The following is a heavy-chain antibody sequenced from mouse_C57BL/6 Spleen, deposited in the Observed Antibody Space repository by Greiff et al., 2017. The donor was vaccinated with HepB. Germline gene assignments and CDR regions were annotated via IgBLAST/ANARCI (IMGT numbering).Heavy chain of an antibody. CDR3: ARRGSSGYNYAMDY. Sequence: VQLQQPGAELVRPGTSVKLSCKASGYTFTSYWMHWVKQRPGQGLEWIGVIDPSDSYTNYNQKFKGKATLTVDTSSSTAYMQLSSLTSEDSAVYYCARRGSSGYNYAMDYWGQGTSVTVSS. V-gene: IGHV1-59*01. J-gene: IGHJ4*01. D-gene: IGHD3-2*02. CDR2: IDPSDSYT. CDR1: GYTFTSYW.